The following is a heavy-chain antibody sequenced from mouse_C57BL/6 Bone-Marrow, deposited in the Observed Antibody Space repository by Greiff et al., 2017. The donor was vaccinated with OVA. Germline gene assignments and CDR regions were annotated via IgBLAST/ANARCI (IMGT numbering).Heavy chain of an antibody. CDR1: GFSLTSYA. D-gene: IGHD1-1*01. CDR2: IWTGGGT. J-gene: IGHJ4*01. CDR3: ARFPYYYGPFYAMDY. Sequence: VQRVESGPGLVAPSQSLSITCTVSGFSLTSYAISWVRQPPGKGLEWLGVIWTGGGTNYNSALKSRLSISKDNSKSQVFLKMNSLQTDDTARYYCARFPYYYGPFYAMDYWGQGTSVTVSS. V-gene: IGHV2-9-1*01.